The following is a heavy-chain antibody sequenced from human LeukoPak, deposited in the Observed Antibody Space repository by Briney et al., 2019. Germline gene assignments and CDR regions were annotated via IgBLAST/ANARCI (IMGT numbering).Heavy chain of an antibody. V-gene: IGHV3-30*18. CDR2: ISYDGSNK. J-gene: IGHJ4*02. Sequence: PGGSLRLSCAASGFTFSSYGMHWVRQAPGKGLEWVAVISYDGSNKYYADSVKGRFTISRDNSKNTLYLQMNSLRAEDTAVYYCAKVPAYCGGDCLFDYWGQGTLVTVSS. CDR1: GFTFSSYG. CDR3: AKVPAYCGGDCLFDY. D-gene: IGHD2-21*02.